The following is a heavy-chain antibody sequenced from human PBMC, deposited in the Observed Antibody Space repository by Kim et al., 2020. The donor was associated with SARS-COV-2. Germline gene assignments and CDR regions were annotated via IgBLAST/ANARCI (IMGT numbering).Heavy chain of an antibody. D-gene: IGHD3-22*01. V-gene: IGHV3-33*01. Sequence: GGSLRLSCAASGFTFSSYGMHWVRQAPGKGLEWVAVIWYDGSNKYYADSVKGRFTISRDNSKNTLYLQMNSLRAEDTAVYYCARADSSGYLLDYWGQGTLVTVSS. CDR1: GFTFSSYG. CDR2: IWYDGSNK. J-gene: IGHJ4*02. CDR3: ARADSSGYLLDY.